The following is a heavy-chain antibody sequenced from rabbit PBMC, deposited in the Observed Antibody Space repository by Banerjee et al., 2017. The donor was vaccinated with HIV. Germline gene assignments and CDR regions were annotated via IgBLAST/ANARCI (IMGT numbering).Heavy chain of an antibody. CDR1: GFSFSRYN. Sequence: QEQLEESGGDLVKPGASLTLTCTASGFSFSRYNMCWVRQAPGKGLEWIACIYTGNGGNTYYASWAKGRFTISKTSSTTVTLQMTSLTAADTATYFCARAGAGYDDLNLWGPGTLVTVS. CDR2: IYTGNGGNT. D-gene: IGHD6-1*01. V-gene: IGHV1S45*01. J-gene: IGHJ4*01. CDR3: ARAGAGYDDLNL.